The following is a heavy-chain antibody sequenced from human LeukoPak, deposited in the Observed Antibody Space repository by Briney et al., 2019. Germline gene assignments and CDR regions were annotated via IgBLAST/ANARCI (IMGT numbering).Heavy chain of an antibody. J-gene: IGHJ6*03. Sequence: SETLSLTCAVYGGSFSGYYWSWIRQPPGKGLEWIGEINHSGSTNYNPSLKSRVTISVDTSKNQFSLKLSSVTAADTAVYYCARNLECRKYSSLSCYYYYMDVWGKGTTVTVSS. CDR3: ARNLECRKYSSLSCYYYYMDV. D-gene: IGHD6-6*01. CDR1: GGSFSGYY. CDR2: INHSGST. V-gene: IGHV4-34*01.